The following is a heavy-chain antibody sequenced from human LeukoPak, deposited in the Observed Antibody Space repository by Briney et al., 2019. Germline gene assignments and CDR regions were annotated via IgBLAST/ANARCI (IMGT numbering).Heavy chain of an antibody. Sequence: PSETLSLTCTVSGGSISSGSYYWSWIRQPAGKGLEWIGRFYTSGSTNYNPSLKSRVTMSVDTSKNQFSLKPSSVTAADTAVYYCVREGAAAGTYYYYYYMDVWGKGTTVTISS. CDR2: FYTSGST. J-gene: IGHJ6*03. CDR1: GGSISSGSYY. D-gene: IGHD6-13*01. V-gene: IGHV4-61*02. CDR3: VREGAAAGTYYYYYYMDV.